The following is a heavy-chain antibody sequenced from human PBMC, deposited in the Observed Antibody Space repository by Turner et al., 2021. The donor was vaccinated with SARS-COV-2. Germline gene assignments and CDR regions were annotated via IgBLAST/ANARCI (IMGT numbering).Heavy chain of an antibody. CDR2: IRSSSYI. J-gene: IGHJ6*02. CDR1: GFTFSSYS. V-gene: IGHV3-21*01. CDR3: ARDHRPVVVPAAKRAGSYYYGMDV. Sequence: ELQLVESGGGLVKPGGSLRLSCAASGFTFSSYSMNWVRQAPVKGLESVSSIRSSSYIYYADSVKGRFTISRDNAKNSLYLQMNSLRAEDTAVYYCARDHRPVVVPAAKRAGSYYYGMDVWGQGTTVTVSS. D-gene: IGHD2-2*01.